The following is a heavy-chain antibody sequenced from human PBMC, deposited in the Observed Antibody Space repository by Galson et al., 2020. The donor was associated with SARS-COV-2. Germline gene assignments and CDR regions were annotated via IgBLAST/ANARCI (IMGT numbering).Heavy chain of an antibody. Sequence: GESLKISCAASGFTFRTYAMHWVRQAPGKGLEWVAVISYDGSIEYYADSVKGRFTVSRDNSKNTLYLQMNSLRAEDTAMYYCAGTIFGLAWGQGTLVTVSS. CDR1: GFTFRTYA. D-gene: IGHD3-3*01. CDR2: ISYDGSIE. CDR3: AGTIFGLA. J-gene: IGHJ4*02. V-gene: IGHV3-30*01.